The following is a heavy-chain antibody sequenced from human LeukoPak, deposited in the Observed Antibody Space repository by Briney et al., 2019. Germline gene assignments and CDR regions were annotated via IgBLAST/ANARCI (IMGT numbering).Heavy chain of an antibody. V-gene: IGHV1-46*01. Sequence: ASVKVSCKASGYTFTSYYMHWVRQAPGQGLEWMGIINPSGGSTSYAQKFQGRVTITADKSTSTAYMELSSLRSEDTAVYYCARDTEGPYYYGSGSYYKGLVYWGQGTLVTVSS. CDR2: INPSGGST. CDR3: ARDTEGPYYYGSGSYYKGLVY. D-gene: IGHD3-10*01. CDR1: GYTFTSYY. J-gene: IGHJ4*02.